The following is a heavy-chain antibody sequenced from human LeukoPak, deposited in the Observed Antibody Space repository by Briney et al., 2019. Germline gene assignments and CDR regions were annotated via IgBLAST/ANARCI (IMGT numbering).Heavy chain of an antibody. J-gene: IGHJ5*02. Sequence: SETLSLTCTVSGYSISSGYYWGWIRQPPGKGLEWIGSIYHSGSTYYNPSLKSRVTISVDTSKNQFSLKLSSVTAADTAVYYCARGKNWFDPWGQGTLVTASS. CDR3: ARGKNWFDP. CDR1: GYSISSGYY. CDR2: IYHSGST. V-gene: IGHV4-38-2*02.